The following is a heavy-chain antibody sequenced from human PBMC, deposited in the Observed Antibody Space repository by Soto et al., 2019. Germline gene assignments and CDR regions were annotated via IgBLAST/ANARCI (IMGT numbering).Heavy chain of an antibody. Sequence: QVQLVQSGAEVKKPGSSVKVSCKASGGTFRSYSISWVRQATGQGLEWMGGIIPIFDITNYAQKFQCRVTITADESTSTAYMELSSLGSDDTAVYYCARPDEGGYSSNHHYYYALDVWGQGTTVTV. D-gene: IGHD3-22*01. V-gene: IGHV1-69*01. CDR3: ARPDEGGYSSNHHYYYALDV. J-gene: IGHJ6*02. CDR1: GGTFRSYS. CDR2: IIPIFDIT.